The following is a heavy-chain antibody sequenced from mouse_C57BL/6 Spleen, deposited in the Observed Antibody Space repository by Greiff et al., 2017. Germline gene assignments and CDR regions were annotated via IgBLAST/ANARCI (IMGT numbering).Heavy chain of an antibody. CDR3: TRNRGYYFDY. Sequence: EVQRVESGGGLVKPGGSLKLSCAASGFTFRSYAMSWVRQTPEKRLEWVATISDGGSYTYYPDNVKGRVTISRDNAKNNLYLQMSQLKSEDTAMYYCTRNRGYYFDYWGQGTTLTVSS. CDR1: GFTFRSYA. V-gene: IGHV5-4*01. J-gene: IGHJ2*01. CDR2: ISDGGSYT.